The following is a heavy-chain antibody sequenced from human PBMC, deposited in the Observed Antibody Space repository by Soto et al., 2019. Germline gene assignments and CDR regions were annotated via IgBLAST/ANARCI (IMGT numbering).Heavy chain of an antibody. Sequence: QVQLGESGGGVVQPGRSLRLSCAASGFTFSSYGMHWVRQAPGKGLEWVAVISYDGSNKYYADSVKGRFTISRDNSKNTLYLQMNSLRAEDTAVYYCAKVRPGAAAGSRGAGRYFDYWGQGTLVTVSS. J-gene: IGHJ4*02. CDR2: ISYDGSNK. CDR1: GFTFSSYG. D-gene: IGHD6-13*01. CDR3: AKVRPGAAAGSRGAGRYFDY. V-gene: IGHV3-30*18.